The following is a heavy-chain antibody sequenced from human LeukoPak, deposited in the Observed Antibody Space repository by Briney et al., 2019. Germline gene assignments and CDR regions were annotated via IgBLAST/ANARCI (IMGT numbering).Heavy chain of an antibody. CDR3: ANDRGDGYKGFDY. V-gene: IGHV3-21*01. CDR1: GFTFSSYS. D-gene: IGHD5-24*01. CDR2: ISSSSSYI. Sequence: PGGSLRLSCAASGFTFSSYSMNWVRQAPGKGLEWVSSISSSSSYIYYADSVKGRFTISRDNAKNTLYLQMNSLRAEDTAVFYCANDRGDGYKGFDYWGQGTLVTVSS. J-gene: IGHJ4*02.